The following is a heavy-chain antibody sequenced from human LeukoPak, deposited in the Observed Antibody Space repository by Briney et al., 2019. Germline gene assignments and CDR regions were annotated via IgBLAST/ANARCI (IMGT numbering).Heavy chain of an antibody. CDR2: IIPIFGTA. Sequence: SVKVTCKASGCTFSSYAISWVRQAPAKGLEWMGGIIPIFGTANYAQKFQGQVTITADGSTSTAYRELSSLRSEDTAVYYCARDRRSGSYRERDGVDAFDIWGQGTMVTVSS. D-gene: IGHD1-26*01. J-gene: IGHJ3*02. V-gene: IGHV1-69*01. CDR1: GCTFSSYA. CDR3: ARDRRSGSYRERDGVDAFDI.